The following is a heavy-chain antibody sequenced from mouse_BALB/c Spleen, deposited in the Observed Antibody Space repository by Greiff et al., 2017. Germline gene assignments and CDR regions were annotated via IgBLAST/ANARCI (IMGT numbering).Heavy chain of an antibody. Sequence: EVQLQQSGPELVKPGASMKISCKASGYSFTGYTMNWVKQSHGKNLEWIGLITPYNGGTSYNQKFKGKATLTVDKSSSTAYMELLSLTSEDSAVYYCARGRYYGSSRYYAMDYRGQGTSVTVSS. J-gene: IGHJ4*01. CDR2: ITPYNGGT. V-gene: IGHV1-26*01. CDR1: GYSFTGYT. CDR3: ARGRYYGSSRYYAMDY. D-gene: IGHD1-1*01.